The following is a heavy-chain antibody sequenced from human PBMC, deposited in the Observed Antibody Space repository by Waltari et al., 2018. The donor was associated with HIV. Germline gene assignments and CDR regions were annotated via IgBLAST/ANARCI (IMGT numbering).Heavy chain of an antibody. CDR3: AKDTSIGSGWKNVFDI. J-gene: IGHJ3*02. D-gene: IGHD6-19*01. CDR2: ISWNSVTK. V-gene: IGHV3-9*01. CDR1: GFTFDDYA. Sequence: EEHLVESGGGLVQPGGSLRLSCAASGFTFDDYAMHWVRQGPGKGLEGVSGISWNSVTKDYADSVKGRFSISRDNANSFLYLQMNSLKTEDTALYYFAKDTSIGSGWKNVFDIWGQGIMVTVSS.